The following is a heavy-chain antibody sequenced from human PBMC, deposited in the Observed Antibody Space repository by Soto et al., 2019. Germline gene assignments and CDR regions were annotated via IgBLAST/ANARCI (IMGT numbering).Heavy chain of an antibody. Sequence: SETLSLTCTVSGGSISGYYWGWIRQPPGKGLEWIGHAYYSGGTNYNPSLNSRATISLDMSKNQFSLRLTSVTAADTAVYYCVRDYFLTYFDSWGQGRLVTV. CDR3: VRDYFLTYFDS. D-gene: IGHD3-10*01. J-gene: IGHJ4*02. CDR1: GGSISGYY. V-gene: IGHV4-59*01. CDR2: AYYSGGT.